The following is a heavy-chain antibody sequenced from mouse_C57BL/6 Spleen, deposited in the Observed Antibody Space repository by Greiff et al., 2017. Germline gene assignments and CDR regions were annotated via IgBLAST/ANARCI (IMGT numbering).Heavy chain of an antibody. J-gene: IGHJ3*01. Sequence: EVQLQQSGPELVKPGASVKISCKASGYTFTDYYMNWVKQSHGKSLEWIGDINPNNGGTSYNQKFKGKATLTVDKSSSTAYMELRSLTSEDSAVYYCARAITTVVAKFAYWGQGTLVTVSA. CDR3: ARAITTVVAKFAY. V-gene: IGHV1-26*01. CDR1: GYTFTDYY. D-gene: IGHD1-1*01. CDR2: INPNNGGT.